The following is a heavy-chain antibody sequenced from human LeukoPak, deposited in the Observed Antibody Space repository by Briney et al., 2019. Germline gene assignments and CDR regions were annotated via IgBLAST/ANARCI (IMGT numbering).Heavy chain of an antibody. CDR2: INHSGST. Sequence: SETLSLTCAVYGGSFSAYSWSWIRQPPGKGLEWIGEINHSGSTNYNPSLKSRVTISVDTSKNQFSLKLSSVTAADTAVYYCARALVDTYYYGSGSYQNSYYYYDMDVWGQGTTVTVSS. CDR1: GGSFSAYS. CDR3: ARALVDTYYYGSGSYQNSYYYYDMDV. J-gene: IGHJ6*02. V-gene: IGHV4-34*01. D-gene: IGHD3-10*01.